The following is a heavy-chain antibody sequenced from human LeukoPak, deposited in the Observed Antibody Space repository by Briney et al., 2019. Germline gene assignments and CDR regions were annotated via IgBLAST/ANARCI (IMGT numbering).Heavy chain of an antibody. CDR1: GFTFSNAW. D-gene: IGHD2-8*01. Sequence: GGSLRLSCAAAGFTFSNAWMNWVRQAPGKWLEWVARIKTKTDGGTTDYAAPVKGRFTISRDDSKNTVYLQMNSLKPEDTALYYCVSQWFDYWGQGTLVTVSS. CDR3: VSQWFDY. CDR2: IKTKTDGGTT. V-gene: IGHV3-15*01. J-gene: IGHJ4*02.